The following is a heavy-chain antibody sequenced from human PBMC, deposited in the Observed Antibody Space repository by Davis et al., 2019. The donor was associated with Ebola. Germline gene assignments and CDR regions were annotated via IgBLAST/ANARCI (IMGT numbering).Heavy chain of an antibody. CDR3: ARTHPQSYSNGMDV. CDR2: IYPGDSDT. V-gene: IGHV5-51*01. Sequence: VESLKIPCQCSGYSFTSYWIGWVRQLPGKGLEWMGIIYPGDSDTRYSPSFQGQVTISADKSISTAYLQWRSLKPSDTAVYYCARTHPQSYSNGMDVWGQGTTVIVSS. CDR1: GYSFTSYW. J-gene: IGHJ6*02.